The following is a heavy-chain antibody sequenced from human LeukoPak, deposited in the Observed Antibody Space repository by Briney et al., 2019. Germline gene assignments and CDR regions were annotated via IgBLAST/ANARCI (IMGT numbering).Heavy chain of an antibody. CDR3: ARAGTESRWGLPRADYYYMDV. CDR2: ISGRSGST. Sequence: GGSLRLSCAASGFTFSSYAMSWVRQAPGKGLEWVSAISGRSGSTYYADSVKGRFTISRDNSKNTLYLQMSSLRAEDTAVYYCARAGTESRWGLPRADYYYMDVWAKGTTVTVSS. D-gene: IGHD1-1*01. CDR1: GFTFSSYA. J-gene: IGHJ6*03. V-gene: IGHV3-23*01.